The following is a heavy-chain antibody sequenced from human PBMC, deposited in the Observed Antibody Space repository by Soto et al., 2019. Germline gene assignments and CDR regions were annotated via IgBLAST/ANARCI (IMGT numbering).Heavy chain of an antibody. J-gene: IGHJ4*02. CDR3: ARDTDVDAAMAPDY. D-gene: IGHD5-18*01. CDR1: GYTVTNHY. CDR2: INPNGGST. V-gene: IGHV1-46*01. Sequence: QVQLVQSGAEVKKPGASVNVSCRASGYTVTNHYIHWVRQAPGQGLEWVGIINPNGGSTSYAHSFQGRVTMTRDTSTSTVYMEMSSLRSEDTAVFFWARDTDVDAAMAPDYWGQGTLVTVSS.